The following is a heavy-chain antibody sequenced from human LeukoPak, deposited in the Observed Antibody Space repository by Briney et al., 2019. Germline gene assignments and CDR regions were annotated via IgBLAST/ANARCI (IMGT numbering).Heavy chain of an antibody. Sequence: GGSLRLSCAVSGLTFSRYAMSWVRQAPVKGLEWVSAISESGSGTYYADSVKGRFTISRDNSKDTLSLQMNSLRAEDTAVYYCAKDIAQGYTFGSIEQDYWGQGTLVTVSS. J-gene: IGHJ4*02. V-gene: IGHV3-23*01. D-gene: IGHD5-18*01. CDR2: ISESGSGT. CDR3: AKDIAQGYTFGSIEQDY. CDR1: GLTFSRYA.